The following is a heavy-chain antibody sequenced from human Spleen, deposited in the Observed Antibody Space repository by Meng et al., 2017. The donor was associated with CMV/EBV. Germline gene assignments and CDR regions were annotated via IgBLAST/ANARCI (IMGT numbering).Heavy chain of an antibody. CDR3: SGPVPDY. CDR2: ISGSGRTI. CDR1: GFPFSDYY. J-gene: IGHJ4*02. Sequence: GESLKISCAASGFPFSDYYMGWIRQAPGKGLEWVSYISGSGRTIYYADSVKGRFTISRDNAKKSLYLQMNSLRAEDTAVYYCSGPVPDYWGQGTLVTVSS. D-gene: IGHD3-10*01. V-gene: IGHV3-11*04.